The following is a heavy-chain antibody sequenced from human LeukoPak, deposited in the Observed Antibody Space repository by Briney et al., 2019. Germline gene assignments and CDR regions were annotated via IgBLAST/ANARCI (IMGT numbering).Heavy chain of an antibody. CDR3: ARPRLGGTWYDDAFDI. CDR1: AFTFSTYS. Sequence: NPGGSLRLSCAASAFTFSTYSMNWVRQAPGKGLEWVSSISSSSLYIYYADSVKGRFTISRDNAKNSLYLQMDSLRAEDTALYYCARPRLGGTWYDDAFDIWGQGTVVTVSS. CDR2: ISSSSLYI. D-gene: IGHD6-13*01. J-gene: IGHJ3*02. V-gene: IGHV3-21*04.